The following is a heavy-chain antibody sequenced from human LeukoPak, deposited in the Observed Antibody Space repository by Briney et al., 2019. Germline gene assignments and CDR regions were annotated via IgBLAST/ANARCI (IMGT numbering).Heavy chain of an antibody. CDR2: ISYDGSNK. CDR3: ARDMYDYVWGSYRRAPLGY. J-gene: IGHJ4*02. Sequence: GSLRLSCAASGFTFSSYAMHWVRQAPGKGLEWVAVISYDGSNKYYADSVKGRFTISRDNSKNTLYLQMNGLRAEDTAVYYCARDMYDYVWGSYRRAPLGYWGQGTLVTVSS. V-gene: IGHV3-30*01. D-gene: IGHD3-16*02. CDR1: GFTFSSYA.